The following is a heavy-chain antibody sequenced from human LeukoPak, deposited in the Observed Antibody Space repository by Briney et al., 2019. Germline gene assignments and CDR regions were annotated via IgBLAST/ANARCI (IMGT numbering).Heavy chain of an antibody. V-gene: IGHV1-2*02. CDR3: ARDTITVTTPYFDY. CDR1: GYTFTAYH. Sequence: ASVKVSCKASGYTFTAYHIHWVRQAPGQGLEWMGWINSDSGGSNYAQKLQGRVTMTRDTSTSTAYMELSSLRSDDTAFYYRARDTITVTTPYFDYWGQGTLVTVPS. J-gene: IGHJ4*02. D-gene: IGHD4-17*01. CDR2: INSDSGGS.